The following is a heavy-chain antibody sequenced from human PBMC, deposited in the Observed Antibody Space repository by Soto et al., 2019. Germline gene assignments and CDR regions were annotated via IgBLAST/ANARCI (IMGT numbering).Heavy chain of an antibody. Sequence: GASVKVSCKASGYTFTSYDINWVRQATGQGLEWVGWMNPNSGNTGYAQKFQGRVTMTRNTSISTAYMELSSLRSEDTAVYYCARGKVRIMIDNWFDPWGQGTLVTVSS. D-gene: IGHD3-16*01. CDR2: MNPNSGNT. CDR1: GYTFTSYD. CDR3: ARGKVRIMIDNWFDP. V-gene: IGHV1-8*01. J-gene: IGHJ5*02.